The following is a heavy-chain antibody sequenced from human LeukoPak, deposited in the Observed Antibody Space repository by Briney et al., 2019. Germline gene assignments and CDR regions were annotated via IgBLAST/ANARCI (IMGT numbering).Heavy chain of an antibody. CDR1: GGSISSYY. CDR2: IYYNGST. Sequence: PSETLSLTCTVSGGSISSYYWSWIRQHPGKGLEWIGYIYYNGSTYYNPSLKSRVTISVDTSKNQFSLKLSSVTAADTAVYYCARGIVVVVAADNWFDPWGQGTLVTVSS. CDR3: ARGIVVVVAADNWFDP. J-gene: IGHJ5*02. D-gene: IGHD2-15*01. V-gene: IGHV4-59*06.